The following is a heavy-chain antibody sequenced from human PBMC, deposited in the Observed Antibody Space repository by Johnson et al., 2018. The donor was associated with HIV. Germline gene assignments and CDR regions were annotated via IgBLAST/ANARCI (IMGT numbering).Heavy chain of an antibody. D-gene: IGHD6-19*01. Sequence: VIYSGGSTYYADSVKGRFTISRDNSKNTLFLQMNSLRAEDTAVYYCAKIIGYSSGLEIWGQGTMVTVSS. CDR3: AKIIGYSSGLEI. V-gene: IGHV3-66*02. J-gene: IGHJ3*02. CDR2: IYSGGST.